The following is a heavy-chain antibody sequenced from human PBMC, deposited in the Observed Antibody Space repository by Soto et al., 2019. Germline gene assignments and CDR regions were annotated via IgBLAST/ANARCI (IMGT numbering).Heavy chain of an antibody. CDR1: GGSVSGDY. Sequence: SETLSLTCTVSGGSVSGDYWSWFRQPAGKELEWIGRIYIGGNTKYSPSLKTRVTMSGDTSKNQFSLKLSSATAADTAVYYCARGGGSGTYMDYFDYWGQGTLVTVSS. D-gene: IGHD3-10*01. CDR3: ARGGGSGTYMDYFDY. CDR2: IYIGGNT. V-gene: IGHV4-4*07. J-gene: IGHJ4*02.